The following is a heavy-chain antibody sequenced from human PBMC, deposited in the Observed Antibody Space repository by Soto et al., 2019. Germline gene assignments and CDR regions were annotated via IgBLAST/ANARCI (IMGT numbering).Heavy chain of an antibody. V-gene: IGHV4-59*01. J-gene: IGHJ5*02. CDR2: ICHSLGT. D-gene: IGHD6-6*01. CDR1: GCSSTSGY. CDR3: ARGGLAARKGRWFDP. Sequence: PSETLTLTCPVSGCSSTSGYWSWIRQPPGKGLEWLGYICHSLGTNYNASLKSRVTISVDTSKNQFSLKLRSVTAADTAVYYCARGGLAARKGRWFDPWGQGNLVTGSS.